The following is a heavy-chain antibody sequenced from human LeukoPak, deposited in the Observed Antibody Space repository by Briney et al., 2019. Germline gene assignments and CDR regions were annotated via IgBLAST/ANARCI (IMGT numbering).Heavy chain of an antibody. V-gene: IGHV3-11*04. J-gene: IGHJ3*01. CDR1: GFTFGDYY. CDR2: TDSSGTTT. D-gene: IGHD3-22*01. CDR3: ARAPYYYDSRAWRGDALDV. Sequence: PGGSLRLSCAASGFTFGDYYMSWIRRAPGKGLEWVSYTDSSGTTTYYADSVKGRFTISRDNDKNSLYLQMNSLRAEDTAVYYCARAPYYYDSRAWRGDALDVWGQGTMVTVSS.